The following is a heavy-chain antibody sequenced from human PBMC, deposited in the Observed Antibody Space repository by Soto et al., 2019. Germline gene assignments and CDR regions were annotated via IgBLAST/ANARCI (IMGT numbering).Heavy chain of an antibody. CDR3: ARRARPDFYYMDV. D-gene: IGHD6-6*01. Sequence: GGSLRLSCAASGFTLRGYAMDWVRQAPGKGLEYVSDISSNGVGTYYANSVQGRFTISRDNSKNTVYLQMGSLRPEDMAVYYCARRARPDFYYMDVWGKGTTVTVSS. J-gene: IGHJ6*03. CDR1: GFTLRGYA. V-gene: IGHV3-64*01. CDR2: ISSNGVGT.